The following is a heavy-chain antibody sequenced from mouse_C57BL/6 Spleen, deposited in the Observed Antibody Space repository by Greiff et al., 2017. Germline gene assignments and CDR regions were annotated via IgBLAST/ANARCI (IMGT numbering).Heavy chain of an antibody. V-gene: IGHV1-50*01. Sequence: VQLQQPGAELVKPGASVKLSCKASGYTFTSYWMQWVKQRPGQGLEWIGEIDPSDSYTNYNQKFKGKATLTVDTSSSTAYMQLSSLTSEDSAVDYCARTTVVVSRYFDVWGTGTTVTVSS. CDR2: IDPSDSYT. CDR3: ARTTVVVSRYFDV. CDR1: GYTFTSYW. D-gene: IGHD1-1*01. J-gene: IGHJ1*03.